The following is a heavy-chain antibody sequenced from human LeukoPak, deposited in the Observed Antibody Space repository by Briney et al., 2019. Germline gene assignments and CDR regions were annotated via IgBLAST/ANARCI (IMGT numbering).Heavy chain of an antibody. V-gene: IGHV4-61*02. J-gene: IGHJ4*02. Sequence: PSQTLSLTCTVSGGSISSGSYYWRWIRQPAGKGLEWIGRIYTSGSTNYNPSLKGRVTISVDTSKNQFSLKLSSVTAADTAVYYCAREWLRNTDYWGQGTLVTVSS. CDR3: AREWLRNTDY. D-gene: IGHD5-12*01. CDR1: GGSISSGSYY. CDR2: IYTSGST.